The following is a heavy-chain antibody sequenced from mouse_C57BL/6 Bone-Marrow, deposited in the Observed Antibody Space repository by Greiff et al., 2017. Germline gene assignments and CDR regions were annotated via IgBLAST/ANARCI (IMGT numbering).Heavy chain of an antibody. V-gene: IGHV1-9*01. CDR3: ARETMITTMYYYAMDY. Sequence: VQLQQSGAELMKPGASVKLSCKATGYTFTGYWIEWVKQRPGHGLEWIGEILPGSGSTNYNEKFKGKATFTADTSSNTAYMQLSSLTTEDSSIYYCARETMITTMYYYAMDYWGQGTSVTVSS. D-gene: IGHD2-4*01. CDR1: GYTFTGYW. CDR2: ILPGSGST. J-gene: IGHJ4*01.